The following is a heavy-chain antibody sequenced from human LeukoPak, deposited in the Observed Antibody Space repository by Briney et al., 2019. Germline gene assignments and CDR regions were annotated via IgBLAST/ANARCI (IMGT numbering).Heavy chain of an antibody. CDR3: AKGFEVTYCSSTSCWGDAFDI. CDR2: ISYDGSNK. V-gene: IGHV3-30*18. CDR1: GFTFSSYA. Sequence: GSLRLSCAASGFTFSSYAMHWVRQAPGKGLEWVAIISYDGSNKYYADSVKGRLTISRDNSKNTLYLQMNSLRAEDTAVYYCAKGFEVTYCSSTSCWGDAFDIWGQGTMVTVFS. D-gene: IGHD2-2*01. J-gene: IGHJ3*02.